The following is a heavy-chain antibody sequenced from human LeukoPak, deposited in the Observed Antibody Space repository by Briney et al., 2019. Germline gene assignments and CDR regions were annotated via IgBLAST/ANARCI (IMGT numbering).Heavy chain of an antibody. Sequence: PSESLSLTCAVSGVSLSISNSYWGWSRRPPGKGLGWVGRIYYSGRTCTNPSLKSHVTLSEDPSNNQLSLKLSSVTAADTAVYYLARERSHRPSGAYGSGSYYNSNLYYWGQGNLVTVSS. J-gene: IGHJ4*02. CDR2: IYYSGRT. CDR1: GVSLSISNSY. D-gene: IGHD3-10*01. V-gene: IGHV4-39*07. CDR3: ARERSHRPSGAYGSGSYYNSNLYY.